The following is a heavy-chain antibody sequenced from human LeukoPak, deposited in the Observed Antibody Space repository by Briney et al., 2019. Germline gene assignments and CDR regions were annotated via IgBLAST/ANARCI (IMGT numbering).Heavy chain of an antibody. J-gene: IGHJ5*02. CDR3: ARYSSSSGGWFDP. CDR2: INPNSGGT. Sequence: ASVKVSCKASGYTFTSYGISWVRQAPGQGLEWMGWINPNSGGTNYAQKFQGRVTMTRDTSISTANMELSRLRSGDTAVYYCARYSSSSGGWFDPWGQGTLVTVSS. V-gene: IGHV1-2*02. CDR1: GYTFTSYG. D-gene: IGHD6-13*01.